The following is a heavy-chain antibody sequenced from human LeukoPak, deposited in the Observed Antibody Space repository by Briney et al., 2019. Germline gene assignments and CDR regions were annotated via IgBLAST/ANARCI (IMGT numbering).Heavy chain of an antibody. CDR1: GFTFSSYA. CDR2: INDSGGST. J-gene: IGHJ4*02. V-gene: IGHV3-23*01. Sequence: GGSLRLSCAASGFTFSSYAMSWVRQAPGKGLEWVSVINDSGGSTYYAGSVRGRFTISRDNSKNTMYLQMNSLRAEDTAVYYCATSGFGSGSYYAAFDYWGQGTLVTVSS. D-gene: IGHD3-10*01. CDR3: ATSGFGSGSYYAAFDY.